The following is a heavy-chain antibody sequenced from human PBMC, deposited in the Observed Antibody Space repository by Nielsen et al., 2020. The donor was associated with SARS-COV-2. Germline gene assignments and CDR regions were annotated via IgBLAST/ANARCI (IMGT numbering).Heavy chain of an antibody. CDR2: ISSSSSYT. J-gene: IGHJ4*02. Sequence: GESLKISCAASGFTFSDYYMSWIRQAPGKGLEWVSYISSSSSYTNYADSVKGRFTISRDNAKTSLYLQMNSLRAEDTAVYYCARDRWEYYYDSSGYPAADYWGQGTLVTVSS. V-gene: IGHV3-11*05. CDR1: GFTFSDYY. D-gene: IGHD3-22*01. CDR3: ARDRWEYYYDSSGYPAADY.